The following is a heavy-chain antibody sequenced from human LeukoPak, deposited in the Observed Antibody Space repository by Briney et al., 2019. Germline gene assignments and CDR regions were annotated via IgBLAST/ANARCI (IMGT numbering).Heavy chain of an antibody. CDR3: ARSLIADGAFDI. CDR2: ISSSGSYI. Sequence: GGSLRLSCAASGFTFTTYTMNWVRQAPGKGLEWVSDISSSGSYIDYADSVKGRFTISRDNAKNSLFLQMSSLRVEDTAVYYCARSLIADGAFDIWGQGTMVTVSS. J-gene: IGHJ3*02. D-gene: IGHD2-21*01. V-gene: IGHV3-21*01. CDR1: GFTFTTYT.